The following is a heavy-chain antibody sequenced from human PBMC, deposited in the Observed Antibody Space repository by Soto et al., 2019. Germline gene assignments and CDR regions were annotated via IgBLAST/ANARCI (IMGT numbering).Heavy chain of an antibody. CDR3: ARGGSYDSSGFLTWFDP. CDR1: GYSFSSNW. V-gene: IGHV5-51*01. J-gene: IGHJ5*02. Sequence: PGESLKISCKGSGYSFSSNWIGWVRQEPGKGLEWMGIIWPGDSDTRYSPSFQGQVTISADKSISTAYLHWSSRKASDTAMCFCARGGSYDSSGFLTWFDPWGQGTRVTVSS. CDR2: IWPGDSDT. D-gene: IGHD3-22*01.